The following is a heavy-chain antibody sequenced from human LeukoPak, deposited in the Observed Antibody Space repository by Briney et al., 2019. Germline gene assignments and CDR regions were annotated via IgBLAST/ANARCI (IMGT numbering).Heavy chain of an antibody. CDR3: AKVRGSFSPVGTSCSDY. CDR2: ISASGGST. J-gene: IGHJ4*02. D-gene: IGHD2-2*01. Sequence: GGSLRLSCAASGFTFSSSAMSWVRQVPGKGLEWVSGISASGGSTNYADSVKGRFAISRDNSKNTLYLQVNSLRAEDTAVYYCAKVRGSFSPVGTSCSDYWGQGTLVTVSS. CDR1: GFTFSSSA. V-gene: IGHV3-23*01.